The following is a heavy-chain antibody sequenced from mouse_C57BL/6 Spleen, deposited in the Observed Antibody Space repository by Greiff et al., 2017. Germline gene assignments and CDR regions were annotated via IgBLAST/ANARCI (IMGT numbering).Heavy chain of an antibody. J-gene: IGHJ3*01. CDR1: GYSFTGYY. CDR3: ARESPYSNYVGWFAY. Sequence: VQLQQSGPELVKPGASVKISCKASGYSFTGYYMNWVKQSPEKSLEWIGEINPSTGGTTYNQKFKAKATLTVDKSSSTAYMQLKSLTSEDSAVYYCARESPYSNYVGWFAYWGQGTLVTVSA. CDR2: INPSTGGT. V-gene: IGHV1-42*01. D-gene: IGHD2-5*01.